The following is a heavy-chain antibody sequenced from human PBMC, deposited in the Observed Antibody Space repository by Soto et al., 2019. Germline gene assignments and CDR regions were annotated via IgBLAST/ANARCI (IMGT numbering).Heavy chain of an antibody. D-gene: IGHD3-3*01. CDR2: INAGNGNT. Sequence: QVQLVQSGAEMKKPGASVKVSCKASGYTFTSYAIHWVRQAPGQTLEWMGWINAGNGNTKYSEKFQGRVTITRDTSASTAYMELSSLISEDMAVYYCAKDFDYYYYAMDVWGQGTTVTVSS. CDR1: GYTFTSYA. CDR3: AKDFDYYYYAMDV. V-gene: IGHV1-3*01. J-gene: IGHJ6*02.